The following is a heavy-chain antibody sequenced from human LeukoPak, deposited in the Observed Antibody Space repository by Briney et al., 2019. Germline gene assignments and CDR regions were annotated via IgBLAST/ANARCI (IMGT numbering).Heavy chain of an antibody. J-gene: IGHJ6*02. CDR1: GFTFSEYY. V-gene: IGHV3-11*01. CDR2: ISSSRSTI. D-gene: IGHD1-26*01. CDR3: ARDGGSYGMDV. Sequence: GGSLRLSCAVSGFTFSEYYMSWIRQAPGKGLEWVSYISSSRSTIYYADSVKGRFTISRDNAKNSLYLQMNSLRAEDTAVYYCARDGGSYGMDVWGQGTTVTVSS.